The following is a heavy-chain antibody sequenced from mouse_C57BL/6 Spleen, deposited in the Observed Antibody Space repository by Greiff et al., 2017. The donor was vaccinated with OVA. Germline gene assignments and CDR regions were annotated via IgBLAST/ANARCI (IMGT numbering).Heavy chain of an antibody. D-gene: IGHD1-1*01. Sequence: VQLQQSGAELVRPGTSVKVSCKASGYAFTNYLIEWVKQRPGQGLEWIGVINPGSGGTNYNEKFKGKATLTAAKSSSTAYMQLSSLTSEDSAVYFCARSDYYGSSYWYFDVWGTGTTVTVSS. CDR1: GYAFTNYL. J-gene: IGHJ1*03. CDR2: INPGSGGT. CDR3: ARSDYYGSSYWYFDV. V-gene: IGHV1-54*01.